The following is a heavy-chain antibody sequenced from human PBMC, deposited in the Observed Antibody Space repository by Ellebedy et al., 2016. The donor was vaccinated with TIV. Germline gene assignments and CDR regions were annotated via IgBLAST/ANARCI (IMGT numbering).Heavy chain of an antibody. Sequence: GGSLRLSCATSGFSFRSYWMTWVRQAPGKGLEWVANIRQDGSDMYYVDSVKGRFTISRDNAKNSLYLLMNSLRAEDTGVYYCATDGSYGDYRSPTHAFEIWGQGTMVTVSS. CDR2: IRQDGSDM. V-gene: IGHV3-7*01. CDR1: GFSFRSYW. J-gene: IGHJ3*02. CDR3: ATDGSYGDYRSPTHAFEI. D-gene: IGHD4-17*01.